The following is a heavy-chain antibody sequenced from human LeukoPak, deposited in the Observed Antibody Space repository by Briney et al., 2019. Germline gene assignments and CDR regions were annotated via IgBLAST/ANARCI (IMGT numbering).Heavy chain of an antibody. CDR3: AKTTLPYSSGWYVFDY. CDR1: GFTFDDYA. D-gene: IGHD6-19*01. V-gene: IGHV3-9*01. Sequence: GGSLRLSCAASGFTFDDYAMHWVRQAPGKGLEWVSGISWNSGSIGYADSVKGRFTISRDNAKNSLYLQMNSLRAEDTALYYCAKTTLPYSSGWYVFDYWGQGTLVTVSS. J-gene: IGHJ4*02. CDR2: ISWNSGSI.